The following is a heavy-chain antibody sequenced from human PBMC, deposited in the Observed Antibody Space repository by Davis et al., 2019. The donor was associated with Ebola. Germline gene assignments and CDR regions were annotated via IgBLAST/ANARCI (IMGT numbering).Heavy chain of an antibody. V-gene: IGHV1-18*04. CDR3: ARGKGYSYGCCSNWFDP. J-gene: IGHJ5*02. Sequence: AASVNVSCKASGYTFTSYGISWVRQASGQGLEWMGWISAYNGNTNYAQKLQGRVTMTTDTSTSTAYMELRSLRSDDTAAYYCARGKGYSYGCCSNWFDPWGQGTLVTVSS. CDR2: ISAYNGNT. CDR1: GYTFTSYG. D-gene: IGHD5-18*01.